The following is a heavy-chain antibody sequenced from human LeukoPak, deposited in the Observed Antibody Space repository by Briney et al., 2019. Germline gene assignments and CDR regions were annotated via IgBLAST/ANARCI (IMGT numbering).Heavy chain of an antibody. Sequence: GRSLRLSCAASGFTVRSNYMSWVRQTPGKGLEWVSVIYSGGSKYYAHSVKGGSTLHRDNSKKALYLQMDSLGAEDAAVYYCARALTYLAGTGWFDRWGQGTLVTVSS. V-gene: IGHV3-66*01. D-gene: IGHD6-13*01. J-gene: IGHJ5*02. CDR1: GFTVRSNY. CDR3: ARALTYLAGTGWFDR. CDR2: IYSGGSK.